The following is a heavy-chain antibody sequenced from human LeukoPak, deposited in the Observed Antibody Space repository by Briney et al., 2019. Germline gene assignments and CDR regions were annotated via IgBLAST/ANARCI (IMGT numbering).Heavy chain of an antibody. CDR1: GFTVSSNYM. J-gene: IGHJ4*02. Sequence: GGSLRLSCAASGFTVSSNYMMHWVRQAPGKGLVWVSRIKSDGITITYADSVKGRFTISRDNSKNTLYLQMNSLRAEDTAVYYCAKEGGVAGIGGYFDYWGQGTLVTVSS. CDR3: AKEGGVAGIGGYFDY. V-gene: IGHV3-74*01. D-gene: IGHD6-19*01. CDR2: IKSDGITI.